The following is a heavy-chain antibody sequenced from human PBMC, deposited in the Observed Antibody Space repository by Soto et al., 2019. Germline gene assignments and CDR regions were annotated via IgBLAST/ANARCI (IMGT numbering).Heavy chain of an antibody. Sequence: ASVKVSCKASGYTFTSYGISWVRQAPGQGLEWMGWISAYNGNTNYAQKLQGRVTMTTDTSTSTAYMELRSLRSDDTAVYYCARTRIAAAVGWFDTWGQGTLVTVSS. CDR3: ARTRIAAAVGWFDT. V-gene: IGHV1-18*01. D-gene: IGHD6-13*01. CDR2: ISAYNGNT. CDR1: GYTFTSYG. J-gene: IGHJ5*02.